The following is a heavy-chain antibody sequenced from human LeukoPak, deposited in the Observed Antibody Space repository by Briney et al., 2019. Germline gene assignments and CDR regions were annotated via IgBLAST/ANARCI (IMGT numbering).Heavy chain of an antibody. Sequence: SETLSLTCTVSGGSISSYYWSWIRQPPGKGLEWIGYIYYSGSTNYNPSLKSRVTISGDTSKNKFSLKLSSVTAADTAVYYCARQPSSTLSFDPWGQGTLVTVSS. J-gene: IGHJ5*02. CDR2: IYYSGST. D-gene: IGHD2-2*01. CDR1: GGSISSYY. CDR3: ARQPSSTLSFDP. V-gene: IGHV4-59*01.